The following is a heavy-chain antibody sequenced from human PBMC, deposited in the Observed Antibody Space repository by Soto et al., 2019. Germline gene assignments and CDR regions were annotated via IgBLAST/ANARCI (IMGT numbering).Heavy chain of an antibody. D-gene: IGHD2-15*01. CDR1: GFTFSSYG. J-gene: IGHJ6*03. CDR3: ARGVVVVGASLYGDYMDV. V-gene: IGHV3-33*01. Sequence: QVQLVESGGGVVQPGRSLRLSCAASGFTFSSYGLHWVRQAPGKGLEWVAVIWFDGSNKYYADSVKGRFTISRDNSKNTLYLQMNSLRAEDTAVYYCARGVVVVGASLYGDYMDVWGKGTTVTVSS. CDR2: IWFDGSNK.